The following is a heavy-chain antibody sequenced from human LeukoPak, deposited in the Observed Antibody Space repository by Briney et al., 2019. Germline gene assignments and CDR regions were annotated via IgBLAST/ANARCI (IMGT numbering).Heavy chain of an antibody. V-gene: IGHV4-39*01. CDR1: GDSISSGRNY. D-gene: IGHD2-2*01. CDR3: AGRPRSYCSSSSCYRFDF. J-gene: IGHJ4*02. CDR2: IYSSGNT. Sequence: SETLSLTCSVSGDSISSGRNYWGWIRQSPGKGLEWIASIYSSGNTHSNPSLKSRVSISVDTSKNQVSLKLYSVTAADTAVYYCAGRPRSYCSSSSCYRFDFWGQGTLVTVSS.